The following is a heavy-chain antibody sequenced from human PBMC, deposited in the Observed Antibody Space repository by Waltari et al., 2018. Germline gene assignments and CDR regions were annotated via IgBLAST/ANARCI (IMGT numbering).Heavy chain of an antibody. CDR1: GYSFTSYW. J-gene: IGHJ4*02. CDR3: ARSSSGPFGY. D-gene: IGHD6-13*01. V-gene: IGHV5-51*01. CDR2: IYPGDSGT. Sequence: EVQLVQSGAEVKKPGESLKISCKGSGYSFTSYWIGWVRQMPGKGLEWKRIIYPGDSGTRYSPSFQGQVTIAADRSTSTAYLQWSSLKSSDTAMYYVARSSSGPFGYWGQGTLVTVSS.